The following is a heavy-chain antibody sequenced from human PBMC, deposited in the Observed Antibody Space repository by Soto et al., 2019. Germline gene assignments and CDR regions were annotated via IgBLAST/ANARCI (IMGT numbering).Heavy chain of an antibody. J-gene: IGHJ4*02. CDR3: ARDFGMGFGVRGADY. CDR1: GFTFSSYW. Sequence: EVQLVESGGGLVQPGGSLRLSCAASGFTFSSYWMHWVRQAPGKGLVWVSRINSDGSTTTYAGPVKGRFTISRDNAKNTLFLQMNSLRAEDTAVYYCARDFGMGFGVRGADYWGQGTLVTVSS. D-gene: IGHD3-10*01. CDR2: INSDGSTT. V-gene: IGHV3-74*01.